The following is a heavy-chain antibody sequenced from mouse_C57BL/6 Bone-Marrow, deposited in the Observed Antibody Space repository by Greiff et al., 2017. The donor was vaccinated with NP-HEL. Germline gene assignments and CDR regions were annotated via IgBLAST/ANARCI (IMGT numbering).Heavy chain of an antibody. D-gene: IGHD1-1*01. CDR2: ISDGGSYT. Sequence: EVKLVESGGGLVKPGGSLKLSCAASGFTFSSYAMSWVRQTPEKRLEWVATISDGGSYTYYPDNVKGRFTISRDNAKNNLYLQMSHLKSEDTAMYYCARQYYGSSDGYWYFDVWGTGTTVTVSS. V-gene: IGHV5-4*03. J-gene: IGHJ1*03. CDR3: ARQYYGSSDGYWYFDV. CDR1: GFTFSSYA.